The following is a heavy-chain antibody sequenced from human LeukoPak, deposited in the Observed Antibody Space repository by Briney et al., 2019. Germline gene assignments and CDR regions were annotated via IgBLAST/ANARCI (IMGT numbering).Heavy chain of an antibody. V-gene: IGHV4-59*01. D-gene: IGHD5-18*01. CDR2: IYYSGST. CDR3: AGGRFQLWPHSYFDY. CDR1: GGSISAYY. Sequence: SETLSLTCTVSGGSISAYYWSWIRQPPGKGLEWIGDIYYSGSTNYSLSLESRVSMSVDTSKNHFSLKLSSVTAADTAVYYCAGGRFQLWPHSYFDYWGQGTLVTVSS. J-gene: IGHJ4*02.